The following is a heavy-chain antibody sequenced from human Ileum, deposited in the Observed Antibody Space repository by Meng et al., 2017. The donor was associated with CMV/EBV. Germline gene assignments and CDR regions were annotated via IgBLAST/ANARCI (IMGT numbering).Heavy chain of an antibody. CDR1: GGSFSGYY. D-gene: IGHD2-2*02. Sequence: SETLSLTCAVFGGSFSGYYWSWIRQPPGKGLEWIGEINHSGNTNYNPSLKSRVTISVDIFKKQFSLRLSSVTAADTSVYYCASASPPPTAVVPTTIRGDYYFLDVWGQGTTVTVSS. V-gene: IGHV4-34*01. CDR3: ASASPPPTAVVPTTIRGDYYFLDV. J-gene: IGHJ6*02. CDR2: INHSGNT.